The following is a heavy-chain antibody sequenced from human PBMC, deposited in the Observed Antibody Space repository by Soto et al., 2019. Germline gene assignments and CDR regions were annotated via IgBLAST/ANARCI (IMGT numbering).Heavy chain of an antibody. CDR3: ARDRELRYFDSLFPAGGGGDY. J-gene: IGHJ4*02. D-gene: IGHD3-9*01. Sequence: EVQLVESGGGLVQPGGSLRLPFADSGFTFSTYWMSWVRLAPGKGLEWLANKKEDGSDIYCVDSLKGRITVSRDDAKKLLYLQVYSLRAEDTAVYFCARDRELRYFDSLFPAGGGGDYWGQGTLVTVSS. CDR2: KKEDGSDI. CDR1: GFTFSTYW. V-gene: IGHV3-7*03.